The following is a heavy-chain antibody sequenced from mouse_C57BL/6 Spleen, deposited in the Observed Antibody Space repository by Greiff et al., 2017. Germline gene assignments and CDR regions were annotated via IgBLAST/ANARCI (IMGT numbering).Heavy chain of an antibody. CDR3: ARHEAASLYYGNYDY. D-gene: IGHD2-1*01. CDR1: GYTFTEYT. Sequence: VKLMESGAELVKPGASVKLSCKASGYTFTEYTIHWVKQRSGQGLEWIGWFYPGSGSIKYNEKFKDKATLTADKSSSTVYMALSRLTSEDSAVYFCARHEAASLYYGNYDYWGQGTTLTVSS. V-gene: IGHV1-62-2*01. J-gene: IGHJ2*01. CDR2: FYPGSGSI.